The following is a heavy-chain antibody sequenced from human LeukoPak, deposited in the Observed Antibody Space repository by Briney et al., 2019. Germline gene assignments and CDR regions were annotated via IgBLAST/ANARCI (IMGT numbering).Heavy chain of an antibody. CDR3: ARDITVAGHYYYYGMDV. J-gene: IGHJ6*02. CDR2: TYYRSKWYN. D-gene: IGHD6-19*01. V-gene: IGHV6-1*01. Sequence: TSQTLSLTCAISGDSVSSNSAAWNWIRQSPSRGHEWLGRTYYRSKWYNDYAVSVKSRITINPDTSKNQFSLQLNSVTPEDTAVYYCARDITVAGHYYYYGMDVWGQGTTVTVSS. CDR1: GDSVSSNSAA.